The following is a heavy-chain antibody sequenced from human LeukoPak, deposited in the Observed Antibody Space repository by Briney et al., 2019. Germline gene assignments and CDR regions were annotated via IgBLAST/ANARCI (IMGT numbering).Heavy chain of an antibody. V-gene: IGHV3-64*01. CDR3: AREGYLTNNSNYVDY. Sequence: GGSLRLSCAASSFTCISYARHWVRQAPGKGLEYVSAISTNGGNTHYANSVKGRFTISRDNCQNTLYIQMGSLRAEDMAVYYCAREGYLTNNSNYVDYWGQGTLVTVSS. D-gene: IGHD6-13*01. J-gene: IGHJ4*02. CDR2: ISTNGGNT. CDR1: SFTCISYA.